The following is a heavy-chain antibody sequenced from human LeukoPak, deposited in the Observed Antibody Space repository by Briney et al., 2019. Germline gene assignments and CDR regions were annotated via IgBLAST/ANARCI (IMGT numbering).Heavy chain of an antibody. CDR1: GGSFSGYY. Sequence: SETLSLTCAVYGGSFSGYYWSWIRQPPGKGLEWIGEINHSGSTNYNPSLKSRVTISVDTSKNQFSLKLSSVTAADTAVYYCARGVFDYDFWSGYLGKYYFDYWGQGTLVTVSS. CDR3: ARGVFDYDFWSGYLGKYYFDY. V-gene: IGHV4-34*01. J-gene: IGHJ4*02. CDR2: INHSGST. D-gene: IGHD3-3*01.